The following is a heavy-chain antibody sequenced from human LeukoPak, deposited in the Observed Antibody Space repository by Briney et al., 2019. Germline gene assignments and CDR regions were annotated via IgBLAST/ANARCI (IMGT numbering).Heavy chain of an antibody. CDR3: ARSSYYYDSSGYPVLEYFQH. Sequence: ASVKVSCKASGGTFSSYAISWVRQAPGQGLEWMGGIIPIFGTANYAQKFQGRVTITADESTSTAYMELSSLRSEDTAVYYCARSSYYYDSSGYPVLEYFQHWGQGTLVTVSS. J-gene: IGHJ1*01. D-gene: IGHD3-22*01. CDR1: GGTFSSYA. CDR2: IIPIFGTA. V-gene: IGHV1-69*01.